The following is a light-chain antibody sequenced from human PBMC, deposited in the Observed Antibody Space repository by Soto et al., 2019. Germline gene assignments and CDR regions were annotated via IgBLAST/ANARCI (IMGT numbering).Light chain of an antibody. V-gene: IGKV1-5*03. CDR3: QQYHIWPSWT. J-gene: IGKJ1*01. Sequence: DIQVTQSPPTLSASVGDRVTITCRASQTISTWMAWYQQKPGKAPKLLIYKASTLKSGVPSRFSGSGSGTDFTLTISSLQSEDFAVYFCQQYHIWPSWTFGQGTKVDIK. CDR2: KAS. CDR1: QTISTW.